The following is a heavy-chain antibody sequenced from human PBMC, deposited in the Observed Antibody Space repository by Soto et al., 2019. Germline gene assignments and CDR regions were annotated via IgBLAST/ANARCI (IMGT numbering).Heavy chain of an antibody. V-gene: IGHV4-34*01. CDR3: ASYSGSFYRTYFDY. D-gene: IGHD6-19*01. CDR2: ISHCGRT. CDR1: GGSFTGYY. Sequence: SETLSPTCAVYGGSFTGYYWSWIRQPPGKGLEWIGEISHCGRTNYNQSLKSRVTISVDTPKKQFSLKLNSWTAADTAVYHCASYSGSFYRTYFDYWGQGTLVTVSS. J-gene: IGHJ4*02.